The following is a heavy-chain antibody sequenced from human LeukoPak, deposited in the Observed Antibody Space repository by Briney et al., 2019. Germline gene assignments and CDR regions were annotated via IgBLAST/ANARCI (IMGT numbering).Heavy chain of an antibody. V-gene: IGHV1-69*11. CDR3: AKGRGSDAFDI. CDR1: VGIFITYA. J-gene: IGHJ3*02. Sequence: SVTVSFKASVGIFITYAINWVRQAPGQGLEWMGRIIPILHQANYAQKFRDRVTITADESTSTAYMDLSSLRSEDTAVYYCAKGRGSDAFDIWGQGTVVTVSS. CDR2: IIPILHQA.